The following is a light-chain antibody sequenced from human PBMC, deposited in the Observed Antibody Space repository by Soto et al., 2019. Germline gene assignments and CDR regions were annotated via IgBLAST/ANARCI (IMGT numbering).Light chain of an antibody. V-gene: IGLV1-40*01. Sequence: QSVLTQPPSVSGAPGQRVTISCTGSSSSIGAGYDVHWYQQLPGTAPKLLIYGNSNRPSGVPDRFSGSKSGTSASLAITGLQAEHEADYYCQSYDSSLSGSKVFGTGTKLTVL. CDR1: SSSIGAGYD. CDR2: GNS. CDR3: QSYDSSLSGSKV. J-gene: IGLJ1*01.